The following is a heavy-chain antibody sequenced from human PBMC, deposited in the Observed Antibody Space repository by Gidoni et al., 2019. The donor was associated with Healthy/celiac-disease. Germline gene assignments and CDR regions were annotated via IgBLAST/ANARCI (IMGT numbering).Heavy chain of an antibody. V-gene: IGHV3-23*01. J-gene: IGHJ4*02. CDR2: ISGTGGST. CDR3: AKDLLGYGDYYR. CDR1: GFTFSSYA. Sequence: EVQLLESGGGLVQPGGSLRLSCTASGFTFSSYAMGWVRQAPGKGLEWVSAISGTGGSTYYADSVKGRFTISRDNSKNTLYLQMNSLRAEDTAMYYCAKDLLGYGDYYRWGQGTLVTVSS. D-gene: IGHD4-17*01.